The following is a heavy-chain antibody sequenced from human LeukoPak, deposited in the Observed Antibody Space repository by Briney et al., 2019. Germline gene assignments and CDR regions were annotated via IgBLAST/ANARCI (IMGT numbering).Heavy chain of an antibody. CDR3: ARAGSYGDYEDAFDI. Sequence: GGSLRLSCAASGFTVSSNYMSWVRQAPGKGLEWVSYISVGGNTRYHADSVEGRFTISRDNAKTSLYLQMNSLRAEDTAIYYCARAGSYGDYEDAFDIWGQGTMVTVSS. J-gene: IGHJ3*02. V-gene: IGHV3-11*04. CDR2: ISVGGNTR. CDR1: GFTVSSNY. D-gene: IGHD4-17*01.